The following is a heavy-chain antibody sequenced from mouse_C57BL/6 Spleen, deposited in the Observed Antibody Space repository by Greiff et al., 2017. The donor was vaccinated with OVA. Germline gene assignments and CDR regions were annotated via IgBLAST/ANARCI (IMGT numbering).Heavy chain of an antibody. D-gene: IGHD2-13*01. J-gene: IGHJ1*03. Sequence: EVQLVESGGGLVKPGGSLKLSCAASGFTFSDYGMHWVRQAPEKGLEWVAYISSGSSNIYYADTVKGRFTISRDNAKNTLFLQMTSLRSEDTAMYYCARDYSNFDVWGTGTTVTVSS. CDR2: ISSGSSNI. CDR1: GFTFSDYG. V-gene: IGHV5-17*01. CDR3: ARDYSNFDV.